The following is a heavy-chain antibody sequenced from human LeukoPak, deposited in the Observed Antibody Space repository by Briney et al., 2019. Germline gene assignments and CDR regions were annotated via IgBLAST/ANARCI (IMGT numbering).Heavy chain of an antibody. CDR1: GYTFTSYY. V-gene: IGHV1-46*01. Sequence: WASVKVSCKASGYTFTSYYMHWVRQAPGQGLEWMGIINPSGGSTSYAQKFQGRVTMTRDTSTSTVYMELSSLRSEDTAVYYCARERGVGDIVVVPAANPLDYWGQGTLVTVSS. CDR3: ARERGVGDIVVVPAANPLDY. CDR2: INPSGGST. D-gene: IGHD2-2*01. J-gene: IGHJ4*02.